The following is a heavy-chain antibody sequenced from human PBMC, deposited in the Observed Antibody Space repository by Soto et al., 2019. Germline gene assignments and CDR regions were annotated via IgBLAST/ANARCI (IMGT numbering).Heavy chain of an antibody. CDR3: ARGSYYYDSSGYYHY. J-gene: IGHJ4*02. V-gene: IGHV4-4*02. D-gene: IGHD3-22*01. CDR2: IYHSGST. Sequence: SETLSLSCAVAGDSISSPNWWSWVRKYQGKGLEWIGDIYHSGSTNYNPSLKSRVTISVDTSKNQFSLKLSSVTAADTAVYYCARGSYYYDSSGYYHYWGQGTLVTVSS. CDR1: GDSISSPNW.